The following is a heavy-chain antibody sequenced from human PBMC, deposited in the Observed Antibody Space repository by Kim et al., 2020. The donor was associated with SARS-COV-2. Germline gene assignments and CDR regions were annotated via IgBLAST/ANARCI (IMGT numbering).Heavy chain of an antibody. CDR2: ISGDGGST. D-gene: IGHD3-16*01. J-gene: IGHJ6*02. CDR1: GFTFDDYA. CDR3: AKGGIPHWGYYYYGMDV. V-gene: IGHV3-43*02. Sequence: GGSLRLSCAASGFTFDDYAMHWVRQAPGKGLEWVSLISGDGGSTYYADSVKGRFTISRDNSKNSLYLQMNSLRTEDTALYYCAKGGIPHWGYYYYGMDVWGQGTTVTVSS.